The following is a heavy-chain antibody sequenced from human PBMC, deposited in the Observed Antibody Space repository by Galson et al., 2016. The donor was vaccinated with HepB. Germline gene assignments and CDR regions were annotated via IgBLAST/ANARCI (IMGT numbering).Heavy chain of an antibody. CDR1: GFAFNTFA. Sequence: SLRLSCAASGFAFNTFALHWVRQAPGKGLEWVALISYDGSNKYYADSVKGQFTISRDNSKNTLSLQMNSLRTDDTAVYYCARDLSWGQGTLVIVSS. CDR3: ARDLS. D-gene: IGHD2/OR15-2a*01. J-gene: IGHJ4*02. V-gene: IGHV3-30*04. CDR2: ISYDGSNK.